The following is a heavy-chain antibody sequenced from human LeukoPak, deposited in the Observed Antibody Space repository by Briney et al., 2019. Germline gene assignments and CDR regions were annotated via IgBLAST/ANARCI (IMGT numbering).Heavy chain of an antibody. CDR3: AKLTSGWFEDF. D-gene: IGHD6-19*01. V-gene: IGHV3-23*01. CDR2: IRPSDGST. J-gene: IGHJ4*02. Sequence: ETLSLTCIISGGSISSYYWSWIRQPPGKGLEWVSAIRPSDGSTFYADSVKGRFTISRDSSKSTLYLQMNSLRAEDTAVYYCAKLTSGWFEDFWGQGTLVTVSS. CDR1: GGSISSYY.